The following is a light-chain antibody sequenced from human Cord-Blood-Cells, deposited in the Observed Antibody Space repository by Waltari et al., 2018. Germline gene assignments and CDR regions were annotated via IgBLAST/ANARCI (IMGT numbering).Light chain of an antibody. CDR2: DVS. Sequence: QSALTQPASVSGSPGQSITISYTGTSSDVGGYNYVSWYQQHPGKAPKLMIYDVSNRPSGVSNRFSGSKSGKTASLTISGLQAEDEADYYCSSYTSSSTRVFGGGTKLTVL. CDR1: SSDVGGYNY. CDR3: SSYTSSSTRV. J-gene: IGLJ3*02. V-gene: IGLV2-14*01.